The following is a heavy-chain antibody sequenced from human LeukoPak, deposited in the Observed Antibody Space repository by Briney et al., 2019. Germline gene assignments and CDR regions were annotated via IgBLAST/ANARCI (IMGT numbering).Heavy chain of an antibody. Sequence: PGGSLRLSCAASGFTFSNYAMSWVRQAPGKGLEWVSSISDSGVSTYYADPVRGRFTISRDDSKNTLYLQMNSLRAEDTAVYYCARAYSSSWYFGYWGRGTLVTVSS. J-gene: IGHJ4*02. CDR3: ARAYSSSWYFGY. D-gene: IGHD6-13*01. V-gene: IGHV3-23*01. CDR1: GFTFSNYA. CDR2: ISDSGVST.